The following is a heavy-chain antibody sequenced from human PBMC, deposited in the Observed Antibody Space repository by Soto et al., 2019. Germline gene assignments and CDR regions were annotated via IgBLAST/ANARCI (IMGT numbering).Heavy chain of an antibody. Sequence: SETLSLTCTVSGGSISSSSYYWGWIRQPPGKGLEWIGSIYYSGSTYYNPSLKSRVTISVDTSKNQFSLKLSSVTAADTAVYYCARTDQYSGGWFDPWGQGTLVTVSS. J-gene: IGHJ5*02. CDR3: ARTDQYSGGWFDP. V-gene: IGHV4-39*01. CDR1: GGSISSSSYY. CDR2: IYYSGST. D-gene: IGHD1-26*01.